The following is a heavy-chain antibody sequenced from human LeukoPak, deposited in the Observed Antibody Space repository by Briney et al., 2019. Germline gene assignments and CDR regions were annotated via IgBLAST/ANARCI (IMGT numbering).Heavy chain of an antibody. V-gene: IGHV3-7*05. J-gene: IGHJ4*02. CDR2: IKQDGSEK. D-gene: IGHD3-22*01. Sequence: GGSLRLSCAASGFTFSSYWMSWVRQAPGKGLEWVANIKQDGSEKYYVDSVKGRFTISRDNAKNSLYLQMNSLRAEDTAVYYCATEPYDSSGHYFSHFDYWGQGSLVTVSS. CDR1: GFTFSSYW. CDR3: ATEPYDSSGHYFSHFDY.